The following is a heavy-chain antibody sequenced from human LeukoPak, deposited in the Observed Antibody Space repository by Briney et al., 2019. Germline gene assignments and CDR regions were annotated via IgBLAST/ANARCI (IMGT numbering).Heavy chain of an antibody. Sequence: PSETLSLTCTVSGGSISSYYWNWIRQPPGKGLEWIGYIYYSGSTNYNPSLKSRVTISVDTSKNQFSLKLSSVTAADTAVYYCARHPTKNSGSFPHAFDIWGQGTMVTVSS. D-gene: IGHD1-26*01. V-gene: IGHV4-59*08. CDR2: IYYSGST. CDR1: GGSISSYY. J-gene: IGHJ3*02. CDR3: ARHPTKNSGSFPHAFDI.